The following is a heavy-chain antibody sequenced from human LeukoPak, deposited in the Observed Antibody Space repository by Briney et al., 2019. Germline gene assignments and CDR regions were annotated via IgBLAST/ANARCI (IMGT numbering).Heavy chain of an antibody. CDR1: GFIFSNYA. Sequence: GGSLRLSCAASGFIFSNYAMSWIRQAPGKGLEWVSYISSSSSYTNYADSVKGRFTISRDNAKNSLYLQMNSLRAEDTAVYYCARAYNWNYGSDYWGQGTLVTVSS. V-gene: IGHV3-11*06. CDR2: ISSSSSYT. J-gene: IGHJ4*02. CDR3: ARAYNWNYGSDY. D-gene: IGHD1-7*01.